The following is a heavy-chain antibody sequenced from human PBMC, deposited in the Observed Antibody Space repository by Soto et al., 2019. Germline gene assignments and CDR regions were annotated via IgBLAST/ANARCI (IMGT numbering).Heavy chain of an antibody. J-gene: IGHJ5*02. CDR3: ARAEYYDFWSGSSTGNCFDP. CDR2: IYYSGST. CDR1: GGSISSYY. D-gene: IGHD3-3*01. Sequence: WETLSLTCTVSGGSISSYYWSWIRQPPGKGLEWIGYIYYSGSTNYNPSLKSRVTISVDTSKNQFSLKLSSVTAADTAVYYCARAEYYDFWSGSSTGNCFDPWGQGTLVTVSS. V-gene: IGHV4-59*01.